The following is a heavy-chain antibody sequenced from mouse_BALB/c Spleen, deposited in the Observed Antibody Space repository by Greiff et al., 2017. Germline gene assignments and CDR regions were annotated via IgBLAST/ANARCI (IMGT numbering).Heavy chain of an antibody. Sequence: DVHLVESGGGLVKPGGSLKLSCAASGFTFSSYAMSWVRQTPEKRLEWVASISSGGSTYYPDSVKGRFTISRDNARNILYLQMSSLRSEDTAMYYCANRYDAMDYWGQGTSVTVSS. CDR3: ANRYDAMDY. D-gene: IGHD2-14*01. J-gene: IGHJ4*01. CDR2: ISSGGST. CDR1: GFTFSSYA. V-gene: IGHV5-6-5*01.